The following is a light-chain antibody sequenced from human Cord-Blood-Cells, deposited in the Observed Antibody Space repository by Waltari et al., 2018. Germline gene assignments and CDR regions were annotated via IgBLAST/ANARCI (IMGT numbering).Light chain of an antibody. J-gene: IGKJ3*01. Sequence: AIRMTQSPSSFSASTGDRVTNTCRASQGISSYLAWYQQKPGKATKLLIYAASTLQSGVPSRFSGSGSGTDFTLTISCLQSEDFATYYCQQYYSYPFTFVPGTKVDIK. CDR3: QQYYSYPFT. CDR2: AAS. V-gene: IGKV1-8*01. CDR1: QGISSY.